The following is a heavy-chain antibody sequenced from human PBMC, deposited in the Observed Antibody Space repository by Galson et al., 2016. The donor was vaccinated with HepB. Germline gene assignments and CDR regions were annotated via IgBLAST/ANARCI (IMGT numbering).Heavy chain of an antibody. D-gene: IGHD1-26*01. CDR3: RGSYFGPDDAFDV. V-gene: IGHV3-30*03. CDR1: GFAFNSYG. Sequence: SLRLSCAASGFAFNSYGMHWVRQAPGKGLEWVAVISYDGSKKYYADSVKGRFTISRDNSRKMLYLQMDSLTTEDTAIYYGRGSYFGPDDAFDVWGQGTMVTVSS. J-gene: IGHJ3*01. CDR2: ISYDGSKK.